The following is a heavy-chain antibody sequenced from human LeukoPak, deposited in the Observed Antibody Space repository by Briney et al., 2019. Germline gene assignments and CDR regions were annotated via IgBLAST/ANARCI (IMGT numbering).Heavy chain of an antibody. CDR2: IYSGGST. Sequence: GGSLRLSCAASGFTFSSYEMNWVRQAPGKGLEWVSVIYSGGSTYYADSVKGRFTISRDNSKNTLYLQMNSLRAEDTAVYYCARVVRPGYFDYWGQGTLVTVSS. CDR1: GFTFSSYE. D-gene: IGHD1-26*01. J-gene: IGHJ4*02. V-gene: IGHV3-53*01. CDR3: ARVVRPGYFDY.